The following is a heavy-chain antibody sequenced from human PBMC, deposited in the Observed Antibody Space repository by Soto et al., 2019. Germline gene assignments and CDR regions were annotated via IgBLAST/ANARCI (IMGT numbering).Heavy chain of an antibody. J-gene: IGHJ4*02. Sequence: SETLSLTCAVYGGSFSGYYWSWIRQPPGKGLEWIGEINHSGSTNYNPSLKSRVTISVDTSKNQFSLKLSSVTAADTAVYYCAREHWDFWSGYSSGGFDYWGQGTLVTVSS. V-gene: IGHV4-34*01. CDR2: INHSGST. CDR1: GGSFSGYY. CDR3: AREHWDFWSGYSSGGFDY. D-gene: IGHD3-3*01.